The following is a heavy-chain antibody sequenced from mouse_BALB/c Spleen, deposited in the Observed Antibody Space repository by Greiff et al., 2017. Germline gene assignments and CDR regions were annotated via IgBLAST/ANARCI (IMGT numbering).Heavy chain of an antibody. CDR3: ARSGTMITTGAWFAY. CDR1: GFNIKDTY. CDR2: IDPANGNT. Sequence: VQLKQSGAELVKPGASVKLSCTASGFNIKDTYMHWVKQRPEQGLEWIGRIDPANGNTKYDPKFQGKATITADTSSNTAYLQLSSLTSEDTAVYYCARSGTMITTGAWFAYWGQGTLVTVSA. J-gene: IGHJ3*01. D-gene: IGHD2-4*01. V-gene: IGHV14-3*02.